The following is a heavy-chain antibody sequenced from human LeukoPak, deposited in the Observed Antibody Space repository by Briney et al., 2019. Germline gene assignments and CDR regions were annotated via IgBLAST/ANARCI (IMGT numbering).Heavy chain of an antibody. CDR2: VYTSGST. Sequence: SETLSLTCTVSGGSLSSGTYYWSWIRQPAGKGLEWIGRVYTSGSTDYNPSLKSRVTMSVDTSRNQVSLKLSSVTAADTAVYYCARVDSSSWVVALPHFDYWGQGTLVTVSS. CDR3: ARVDSSSWVVALPHFDY. J-gene: IGHJ4*02. V-gene: IGHV4-61*02. CDR1: GGSLSSGTYY. D-gene: IGHD6-13*01.